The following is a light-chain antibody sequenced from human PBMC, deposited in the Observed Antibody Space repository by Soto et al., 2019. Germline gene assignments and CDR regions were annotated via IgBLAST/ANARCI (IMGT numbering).Light chain of an antibody. CDR2: EVT. Sequence: QSVLTQPASVSGSPGQSITISCTGTSSDVGGYNSVSWYQQHPDKGPKIMIYEVTNRPSGVSNRFSGSKSCNTASLTISGLQAEDEAIYHCSSYTTNSLYVFGTGTKLTVL. V-gene: IGLV2-14*01. CDR1: SSDVGGYNS. J-gene: IGLJ1*01. CDR3: SSYTTNSLYV.